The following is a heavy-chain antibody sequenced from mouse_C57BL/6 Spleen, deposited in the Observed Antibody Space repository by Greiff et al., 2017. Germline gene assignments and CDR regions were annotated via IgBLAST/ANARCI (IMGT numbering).Heavy chain of an antibody. Sequence: QVQLQQPGAELVRPGSSVKLSCKASGYTFTSYWMHWVKQRPIQGLEWIGKIDPSDSETHYNHKFKDKATLTVDKSSSTAYMQLSSLTSEDSAVYYCAREYYGSSYGYFDFWGTGTTVTVSS. CDR2: IDPSDSET. V-gene: IGHV1-52*01. CDR3: AREYYGSSYGYFDF. D-gene: IGHD1-1*01. J-gene: IGHJ1*03. CDR1: GYTFTSYW.